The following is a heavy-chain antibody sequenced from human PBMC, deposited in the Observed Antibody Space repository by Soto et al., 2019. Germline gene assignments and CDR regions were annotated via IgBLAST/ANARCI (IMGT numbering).Heavy chain of an antibody. D-gene: IGHD3-16*01. V-gene: IGHV3-7*01. CDR1: GFTFSSYW. CDR2: IKHDGNEK. CDR3: ARQGGRRTYYYYYGMDV. J-gene: IGHJ6*02. Sequence: EVQLVESGGGLVQPGGSLRLSCTASGFTFSSYWMSWVRQAPGKGLEWVANIKHDGNEKNYVDSVKGRFTISTDNAKNSVFLQMNSLRAEDTAVYYCARQGGRRTYYYYYGMDVWGQGTTVTVSS.